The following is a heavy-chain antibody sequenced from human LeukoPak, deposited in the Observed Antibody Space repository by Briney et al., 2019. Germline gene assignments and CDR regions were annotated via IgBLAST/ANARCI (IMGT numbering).Heavy chain of an antibody. Sequence: GGSLRLSCAVSGFTFSNAWMSWVRQAPGKGLEWVGRIKSKTDGGTTDYAAPVKGRFTISRDDSKNTLYLQMNSLKTEDTAVYYCTTAYDYGDPYYFDYWGQGTLVTVPS. CDR3: TTAYDYGDPYYFDY. J-gene: IGHJ4*02. V-gene: IGHV3-15*01. CDR2: IKSKTDGGTT. CDR1: GFTFSNAW. D-gene: IGHD4-17*01.